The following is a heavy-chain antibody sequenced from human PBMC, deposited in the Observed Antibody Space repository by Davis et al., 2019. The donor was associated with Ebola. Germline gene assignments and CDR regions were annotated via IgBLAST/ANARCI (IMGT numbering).Heavy chain of an antibody. V-gene: IGHV4-39*02. CDR2: IFYGGST. CDR1: GVSISSTTYY. D-gene: IGHD2-21*02. J-gene: IGHJ1*01. CDR3: ARDPLSGDYGGEVQL. Sequence: SETLSLTSTVTGVSISSTTYYWGWICQSPEKGLEWIGSIFYGGSTYKNPSLKSRVTISVDTPNNQFSLKLSSVTAADTAVYYCARDPLSGDYGGEVQLWGQGTLITVSS.